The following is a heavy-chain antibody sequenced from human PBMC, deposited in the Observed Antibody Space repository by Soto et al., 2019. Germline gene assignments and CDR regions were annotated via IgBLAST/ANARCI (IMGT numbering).Heavy chain of an antibody. CDR3: ARDSPPYGMDV. CDR1: GFTFSSYG. CDR2: IWYDGSNK. V-gene: IGHV3-33*01. Sequence: PGGSLRLSCAASGFTFSSYGMHWVRQAPGKGLEWVAVIWYDGSNKYYADSVKGRFTISRDNSKNTLYLQMNSLRAEDTAVYYCARDSPPYGMDVWGQGTTVTVSS. J-gene: IGHJ6*02.